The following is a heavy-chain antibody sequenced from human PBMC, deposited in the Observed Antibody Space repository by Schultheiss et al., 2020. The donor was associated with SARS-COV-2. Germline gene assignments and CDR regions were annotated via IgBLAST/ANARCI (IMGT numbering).Heavy chain of an antibody. Sequence: GGSLKISCAASGFTFSRYWMHWVRQAPGKGLEWVSAISGSGGSTYYADSVKGRFTISRDNPGNTVYLQMNSLRAEDTAIYFCAKMNSFRLWGALDYWGQGTLVTVSS. CDR2: ISGSGGST. CDR1: GFTFSRYW. CDR3: AKMNSFRLWGALDY. V-gene: IGHV3-23*01. J-gene: IGHJ4*02. D-gene: IGHD4/OR15-4a*01.